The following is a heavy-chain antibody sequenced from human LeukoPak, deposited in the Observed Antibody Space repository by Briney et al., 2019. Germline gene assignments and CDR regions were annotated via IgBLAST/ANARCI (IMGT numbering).Heavy chain of an antibody. CDR2: ISAYNGNT. V-gene: IGHV1-18*01. D-gene: IGHD6-6*01. J-gene: IGHJ4*02. Sequence: ASVKVSCKASGYTFTSYGISWVRQAPGQGLEWMGWISAYNGNTNYAQKLQGRVTMTIDTSTSTAYMELRSLRSDDTAVYYCARERDSSSSGMIYFDYWGQGTLVTVSS. CDR1: GYTFTSYG. CDR3: ARERDSSSSGMIYFDY.